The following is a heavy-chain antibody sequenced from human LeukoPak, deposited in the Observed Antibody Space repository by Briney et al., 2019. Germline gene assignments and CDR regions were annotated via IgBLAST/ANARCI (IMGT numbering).Heavy chain of an antibody. J-gene: IGHJ6*03. CDR3: ARDAANRDRGYCSGGSCYSLPYYYYMDV. CDR1: GYTFTGYY. CDR2: INPNSGGT. Sequence: ASVKVSCKASGYTFTGYYMHWVRQAPGQGLEWMGWINPNSGGTNYAQKFQGRVTMTRDTSISTAYMELSRLRSDDTAVYYCARDAANRDRGYCSGGSCYSLPYYYYMDVWGKGTTVTISS. D-gene: IGHD2-15*01. V-gene: IGHV1-2*02.